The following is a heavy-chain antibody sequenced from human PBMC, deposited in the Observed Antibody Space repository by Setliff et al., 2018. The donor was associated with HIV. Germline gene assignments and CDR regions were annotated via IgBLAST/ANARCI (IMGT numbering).Heavy chain of an antibody. CDR3: ARVFPPIRGAPFGTPPGAFDI. CDR2: IYISGNT. D-gene: IGHD2-2*02. Sequence: SETLSLTCSVSGGSISPYYWSWIRQPAGKGLEWIGRIYISGNTIYNPSLKSRVTMSVDTSKNQFSLILNSVTAADTAVYYCARVFPPIRGAPFGTPPGAFDIWGKGTKVTVSS. CDR1: GGSISPYY. V-gene: IGHV4-4*07. J-gene: IGHJ3*02.